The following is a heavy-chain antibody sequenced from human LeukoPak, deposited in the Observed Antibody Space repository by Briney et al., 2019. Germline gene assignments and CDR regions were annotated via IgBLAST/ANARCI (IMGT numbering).Heavy chain of an antibody. CDR3: AREPRGYYYDSSAADY. V-gene: IGHV3-20*04. CDR1: GFTFDDYG. Sequence: GGSLRLSCAASGFTFDDYGMSWVRQAPRKGLEWVSGINWNGGSTGYADSVKGRFTISRDNAKNSLYLQMNSLRAEDTALYYCAREPRGYYYDSSAADYWGQGTLVTVSS. CDR2: INWNGGST. D-gene: IGHD3-22*01. J-gene: IGHJ4*02.